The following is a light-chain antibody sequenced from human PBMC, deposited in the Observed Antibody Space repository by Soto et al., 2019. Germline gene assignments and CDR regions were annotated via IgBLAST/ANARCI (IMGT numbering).Light chain of an antibody. CDR3: QQYGSSPIT. Sequence: EIVLTQSPGTLSLSPGERATISCRASQSVSSNFLAWYQQKPGQAPRLLIYGASSRATGIPDRFSGSGSGTGFTLTMSRLEPEDFAVYYCQQYGSSPITFGQGTRLEIK. CDR1: QSVSSNF. J-gene: IGKJ5*01. CDR2: GAS. V-gene: IGKV3-20*01.